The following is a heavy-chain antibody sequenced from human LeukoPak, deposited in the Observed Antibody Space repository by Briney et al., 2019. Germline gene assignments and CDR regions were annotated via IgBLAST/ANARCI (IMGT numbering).Heavy chain of an antibody. V-gene: IGHV3-48*04. CDR3: ARDGPHDFSYGWGY. CDR2: ISSSSSTI. D-gene: IGHD5-18*01. CDR1: GFTFSSYS. J-gene: IGHJ4*02. Sequence: PGGSLRLSCAASGFTFSSYSMNWVRQAPGKGLEWDSYISSSSSTIYYADSVKGRFTISRDNAKNSLYLQMNSLRAEDTAVYYCARDGPHDFSYGWGYWGQGTLVTVSS.